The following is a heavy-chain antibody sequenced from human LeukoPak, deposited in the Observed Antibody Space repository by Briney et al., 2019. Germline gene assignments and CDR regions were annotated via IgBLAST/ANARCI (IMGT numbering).Heavy chain of an antibody. CDR1: GFTVSSNY. CDR3: AKSIVVVTAIDAFDI. D-gene: IGHD2-21*02. CDR2: IYSGGST. Sequence: GGSLRLSCAASGFTVSSNYMSWVRQAPGKGLEWVSVIYSGGSTYYADSVKGRFAISRHNSKNTLYLQMNSLRAEDTAVYYCAKSIVVVTAIDAFDIWGQGTMVTVSS. J-gene: IGHJ3*02. V-gene: IGHV3-53*04.